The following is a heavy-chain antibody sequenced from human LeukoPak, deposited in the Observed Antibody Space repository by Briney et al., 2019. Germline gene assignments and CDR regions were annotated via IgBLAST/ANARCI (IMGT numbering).Heavy chain of an antibody. Sequence: GGSLRLSCAASGFTFSNYGMHWVRQAPGKGLEWVALISYDGSNKYFADSVKGRFAISRDNSKNTLYLQMHSLRAEDTAVYYCAKDNVAAAGRYFDYWGQGTLVTVSS. CDR3: AKDNVAAAGRYFDY. CDR2: ISYDGSNK. J-gene: IGHJ4*02. D-gene: IGHD6-13*01. CDR1: GFTFSNYG. V-gene: IGHV3-30*18.